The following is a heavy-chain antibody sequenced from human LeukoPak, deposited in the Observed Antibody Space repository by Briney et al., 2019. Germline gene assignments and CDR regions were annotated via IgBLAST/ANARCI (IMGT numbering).Heavy chain of an antibody. J-gene: IGHJ4*02. V-gene: IGHV1-69*13. CDR3: ARPRTYYDFWRGYPPFDY. CDR1: GGTFSSYA. Sequence: SVKVSCKASGGTFSSYAISWVRQAPGQGLEWMGGIIPIFGTANYAQKYQGRVTITADESTTTVYMELSSLRSEDTAVYYCARPRTYYDFWRGYPPFDYWGQGTLVTVSS. CDR2: IIPIFGTA. D-gene: IGHD3-3*01.